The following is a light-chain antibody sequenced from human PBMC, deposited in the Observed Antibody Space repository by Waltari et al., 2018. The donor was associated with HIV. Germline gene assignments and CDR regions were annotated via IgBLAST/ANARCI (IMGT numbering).Light chain of an antibody. V-gene: IGLV2-23*02. J-gene: IGLJ1*01. CDR3: CSYAGSSTYV. CDR2: EVS. CDR1: RGDIGTYDF. Sequence: QSALAQPASVSGSPGQSITISCTGSRGDIGTYDFVSWYQQHPGKAPKLLIYEVSQRPSGVSFRFSGSKAGNTASLTISGLQAEDEADYYCCSYAGSSTYVFGTGTKVTIL.